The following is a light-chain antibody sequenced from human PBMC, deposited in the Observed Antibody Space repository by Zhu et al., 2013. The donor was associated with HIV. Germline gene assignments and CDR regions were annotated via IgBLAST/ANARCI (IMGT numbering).Light chain of an antibody. V-gene: IGKV3-15*01. CDR1: QSVATN. CDR3: HQYNEWRET. Sequence: EIVMTQSPATLSVSPGERATLSCRGSQSVATNLAWYQQKPGQTPRLLIYGASTRATGIPARFSGSGYETDSTLTITRLEPEDFAVYYCHQYNEWRETFGQGTKVEIK. J-gene: IGKJ1*01. CDR2: GAS.